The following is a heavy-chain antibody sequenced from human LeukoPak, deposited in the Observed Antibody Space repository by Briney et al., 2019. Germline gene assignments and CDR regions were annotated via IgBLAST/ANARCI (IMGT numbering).Heavy chain of an antibody. Sequence: ASVKVSCKASGYTFTSYYMHWVRQAPGQGLEWMGIINPSGGSTSHAQKFQGRVTMTRDTSTSTVYMELSSLRSEDTAVYYCARGGYYDFWSGYVDFDYWGQGTLVTVSS. CDR2: INPSGGST. V-gene: IGHV1-46*01. CDR1: GYTFTSYY. D-gene: IGHD3-3*01. CDR3: ARGGYYDFWSGYVDFDY. J-gene: IGHJ4*02.